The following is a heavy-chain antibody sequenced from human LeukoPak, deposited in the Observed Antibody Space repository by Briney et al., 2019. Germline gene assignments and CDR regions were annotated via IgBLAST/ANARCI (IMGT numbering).Heavy chain of an antibody. CDR1: GYSFTGYY. CDR3: ARDKQLDWAHYYYYYMDV. J-gene: IGHJ6*03. D-gene: IGHD1-1*01. Sequence: ASVKVSCKTSGYSFTGYYIHWVRQAPGQGLEWMGWINPHSGDTTYAQKFQGRVTMTRDTSISTAYMELSRLRSDDTAVYYCARDKQLDWAHYYYYYMDVWGKGTTVTVSS. CDR2: INPHSGDT. V-gene: IGHV1-2*02.